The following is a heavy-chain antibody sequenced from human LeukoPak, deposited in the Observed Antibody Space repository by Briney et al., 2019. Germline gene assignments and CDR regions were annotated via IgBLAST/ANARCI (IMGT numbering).Heavy chain of an antibody. CDR3: AKDRNVVVPAANYYDYGMDV. CDR1: GFTFSSYA. V-gene: IGHV3-23*01. Sequence: GGSLRLSCAASGFTFSSYAMSWVRQAPGKGLEWVSAISGSGGSTYYADSVKGRFTISRDNSKNTLYLQMNSLRAEDTAVYYCAKDRNVVVPAANYYDYGMDVWGQGTTVTVSS. J-gene: IGHJ6*02. CDR2: ISGSGGST. D-gene: IGHD2-2*01.